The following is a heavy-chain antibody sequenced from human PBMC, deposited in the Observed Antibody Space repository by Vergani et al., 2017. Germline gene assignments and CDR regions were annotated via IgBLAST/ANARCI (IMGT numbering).Heavy chain of an antibody. CDR2: ISGSGVSA. Sequence: EVQLLESGGGLVQPGGSLRLTCAASEFTFSNYAMNWVRQAPGKGLEWVSGISGSGVSAYYTDSVKGRFTISRDDSKRLAYLQLSGLKTEDTAVYFCSRGRGYSFGYSDYWGQGTLVTVSS. CDR3: SRGRGYSFGYSDY. V-gene: IGHV3-23*01. CDR1: EFTFSNYA. J-gene: IGHJ4*02. D-gene: IGHD5-18*01.